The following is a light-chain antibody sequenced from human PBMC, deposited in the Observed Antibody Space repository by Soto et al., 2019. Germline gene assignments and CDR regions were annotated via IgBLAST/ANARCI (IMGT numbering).Light chain of an antibody. CDR1: SSDVGGYNY. J-gene: IGLJ1*01. CDR2: DVS. Sequence: QSVLTQPRSVSGSPGQSVTISCTGTSSDVGGYNYVSWYQQHPGKAPKLMIYDVSKRPSGVPDRFSGSKSGNTASLTISGLQAEDEADYFCCSYAGSYVFGTATKVTLL. CDR3: CSYAGSYV. V-gene: IGLV2-11*01.